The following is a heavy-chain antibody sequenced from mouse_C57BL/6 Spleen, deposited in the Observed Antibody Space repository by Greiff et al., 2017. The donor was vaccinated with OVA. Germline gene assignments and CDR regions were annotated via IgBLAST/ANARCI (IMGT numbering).Heavy chain of an antibody. CDR1: GFTFSAYG. J-gene: IGHJ2*01. D-gene: IGHD2-1*01. V-gene: IGHV5-17*01. CDR2: ISSGSSTI. CDR3: ARGAYGTYFGY. Sequence: EVKLVESGGGLVKPGGSLKLSCAASGFTFSAYGSHLVRQAPEKGLEWVPYISSGSSTIYYADTVKGRFTISRDNAQNTLFLQMSMLRSEDTAMYYCARGAYGTYFGYWGQGTTLTVSS.